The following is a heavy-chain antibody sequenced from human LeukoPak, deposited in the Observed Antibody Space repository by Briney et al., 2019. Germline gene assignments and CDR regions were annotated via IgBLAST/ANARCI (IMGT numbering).Heavy chain of an antibody. Sequence: PSETLSLTCTVSGDSITSSSHYWGWIRQPPGKTLEWIGSIHHTGRNYSNAALKSRVHISMDMSKSQLSLKLNSVTAADSGVYYCVAEMTASAAFDIWGRGTLVAVSS. V-gene: IGHV4-39*01. D-gene: IGHD2-21*02. CDR1: GDSITSSSHY. CDR3: VAEMTASAAFDI. J-gene: IGHJ3*02. CDR2: IHHTGRN.